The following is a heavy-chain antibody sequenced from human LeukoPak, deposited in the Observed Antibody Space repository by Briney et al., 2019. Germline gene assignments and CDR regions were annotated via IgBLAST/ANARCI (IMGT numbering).Heavy chain of an antibody. Sequence: SVKVSCKASGGTFSSYAISWVRQAPGQGLEWMGGIIPIFGTANYAQKFQGRVTITTDESTSTAYMELSSLRSEDTAVYYCARNRIIAARPYYYYYMDVWGKGTTVTVSS. V-gene: IGHV1-69*05. D-gene: IGHD6-6*01. CDR2: IIPIFGTA. J-gene: IGHJ6*03. CDR1: GGTFSSYA. CDR3: ARNRIIAARPYYYYYMDV.